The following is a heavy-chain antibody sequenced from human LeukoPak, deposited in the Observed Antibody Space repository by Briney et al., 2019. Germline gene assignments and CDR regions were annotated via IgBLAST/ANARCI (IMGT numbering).Heavy chain of an antibody. CDR3: ARRVRFYYFDY. CDR1: GGSISSSSYY. V-gene: IGHV4-39*01. CDR2: IYYSGST. Sequence: PSETLSLTCTVSGGSISSSSYYWGWIRQPPGKGLEWIGSIYYSGSTYYNPSLKSRVTISVDTSKNQFSLRLSSVTAADTAVYYCARRVRFYYFDYWGRGTLVTVSS. J-gene: IGHJ4*02.